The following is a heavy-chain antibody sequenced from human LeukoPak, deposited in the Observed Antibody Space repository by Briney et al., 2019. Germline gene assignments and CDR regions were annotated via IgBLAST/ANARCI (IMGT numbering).Heavy chain of an antibody. CDR2: IIPIFGTA. Sequence: SVKVSCKASGGTFSSYAISWVRQAPGQGLEWMGGIIPIFGTANYAQKFQGRVTITADESTSTAYMELSSLRSEDTAVYYCARRTLGYSYGDYWGQGTLVTVSS. CDR1: GGTFSSYA. CDR3: ARRTLGYSYGDY. J-gene: IGHJ4*02. V-gene: IGHV1-69*13. D-gene: IGHD5-18*01.